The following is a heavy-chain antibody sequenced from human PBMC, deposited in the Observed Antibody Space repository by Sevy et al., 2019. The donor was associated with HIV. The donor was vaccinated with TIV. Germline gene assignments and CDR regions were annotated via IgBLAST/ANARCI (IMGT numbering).Heavy chain of an antibody. D-gene: IGHD4-4*01. CDR2: ISSSSSYI. Sequence: GGSLRLSCAASGFTFSSYSMNWVRQAPGKGLEWVSSISSSSSYIYYADSVKGRFTISRDNAKNSLYLQMNSLRAEDTAVYYCARDQGSNYVYYYYGMDVWGQGTMVTVSS. V-gene: IGHV3-21*01. J-gene: IGHJ6*02. CDR1: GFTFSSYS. CDR3: ARDQGSNYVYYYYGMDV.